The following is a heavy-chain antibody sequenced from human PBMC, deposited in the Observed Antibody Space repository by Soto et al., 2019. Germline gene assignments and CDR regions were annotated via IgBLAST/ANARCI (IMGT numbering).Heavy chain of an antibody. J-gene: IGHJ6*02. D-gene: IGHD3-16*01. CDR3: VMVDNYVTPTPQDV. Sequence: QVQLVQSGDEVKKPGASVKVSRKASGYIFVNYGIAWVRQAPRQGLEWMGWISPNTGNTHSASKVQGRLTMTTDTSTSTAYMDLGSLTSDDTAVYYCVMVDNYVTPTPQDVWGQGTTVTVSS. V-gene: IGHV1-18*01. CDR2: ISPNTGNT. CDR1: GYIFVNYG.